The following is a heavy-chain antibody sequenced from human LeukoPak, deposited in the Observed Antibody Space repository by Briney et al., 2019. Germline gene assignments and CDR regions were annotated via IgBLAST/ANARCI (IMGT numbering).Heavy chain of an antibody. CDR1: GFIFSSCA. V-gene: IGHV3-7*01. CDR2: ILPDGSEK. D-gene: IGHD6-19*01. Sequence: GGSLRLSCAASGFIFSSCAMTWVRQAPGEGLEWVANILPDGSEKYYLDSVKGRFTISRDNPTNSLYLQINSLRAEDTALYYCGRLARNAWYAVDYWGQGTLVTVSS. J-gene: IGHJ4*02. CDR3: GRLARNAWYAVDY.